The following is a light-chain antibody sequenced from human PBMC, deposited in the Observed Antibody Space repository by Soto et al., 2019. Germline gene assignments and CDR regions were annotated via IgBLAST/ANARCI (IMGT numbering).Light chain of an antibody. J-gene: IGLJ1*01. V-gene: IGLV2-14*01. CDR1: SSDVGGYNY. CDR3: SSYAGSNNFV. Sequence: QSVLTQPASVSGSPGQSITISCTGTSSDVGGYNYVAWYQQHPGKVPRLMIYEVSNRPSGVSNRFSGSKSGSTASLTISGLQAEDEADYYCSSYAGSNNFVFGTGTKVTVL. CDR2: EVS.